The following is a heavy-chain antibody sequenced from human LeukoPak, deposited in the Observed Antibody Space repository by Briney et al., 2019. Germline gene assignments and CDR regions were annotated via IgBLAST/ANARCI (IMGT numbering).Heavy chain of an antibody. CDR2: LYWNDDK. D-gene: IGHD3-22*01. V-gene: IGHV2-5*01. CDR3: AHSRNYYDSSDGGFAFDI. CDR1: GFSLSTRGVG. Sequence: SGPTLVKPTQTLTLTCTFSGFSLSTRGVGVGWIRHPPIKARERPTLLYWNDDKRYGPSLKSRFTITKDTSKNQVVLTMTNMDPVDTATYYCAHSRNYYDSSDGGFAFDIWGQGTMVTVSA. J-gene: IGHJ3*02.